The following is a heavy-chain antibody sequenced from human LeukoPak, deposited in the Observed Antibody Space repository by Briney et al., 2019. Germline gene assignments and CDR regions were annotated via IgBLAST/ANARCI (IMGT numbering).Heavy chain of an antibody. J-gene: IGHJ4*02. CDR1: GGAFSGYY. CDR2: INHSGDT. V-gene: IGHV4-34*01. Sequence: PSETLSLTCAVYGGAFSGYYWSWIRQPPGKELEWIGEINHSGDTKYNPSLKSRVSMSVDVSKDQFSLKLTSLTAADTAVYYCARGSRNYNNYEGADYWGQGTLVTVSS. CDR3: ARGSRNYNNYEGADY. D-gene: IGHD4-11*01.